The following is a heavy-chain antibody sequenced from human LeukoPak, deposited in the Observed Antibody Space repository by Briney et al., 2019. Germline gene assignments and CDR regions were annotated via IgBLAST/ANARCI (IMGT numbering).Heavy chain of an antibody. D-gene: IGHD3-22*01. J-gene: IGHJ4*02. Sequence: KPSETLSLTCAVYGGSFSGYYWSWIRQPPGKGLEWIGEINHSGSTNYNPSLKSRVTISVDTSKNQFSLKLSSVTAADTAVYYCARSHPPYYYDSSGYYYFDYWGQGTLVTVSS. V-gene: IGHV4-34*01. CDR1: GGSFSGYY. CDR2: INHSGST. CDR3: ARSHPPYYYDSSGYYYFDY.